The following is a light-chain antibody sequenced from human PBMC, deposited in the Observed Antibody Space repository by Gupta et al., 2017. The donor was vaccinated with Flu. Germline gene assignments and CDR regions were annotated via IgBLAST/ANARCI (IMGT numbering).Light chain of an antibody. CDR1: QSISGW. Sequence: STLSASIGDRGTITCRASQSISGWLAWYQQKPGRAPKLLIYQSSILESGVPSRFSGTGSGTEFTLTISCLQPDDFATYYCQQYNSYSGYSFGQGTKLEIK. CDR3: QQYNSYSGYS. V-gene: IGKV1-5*03. CDR2: QSS. J-gene: IGKJ2*03.